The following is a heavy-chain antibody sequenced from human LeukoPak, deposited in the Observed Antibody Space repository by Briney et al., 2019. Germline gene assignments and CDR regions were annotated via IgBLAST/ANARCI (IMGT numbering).Heavy chain of an antibody. CDR1: GFTFSNYW. CDR3: ARGGHRQKEF. V-gene: IGHV3-7*01. CDR2: IKHDGSDK. D-gene: IGHD3-10*01. Sequence: GGSLRLSCSASGFTFSNYWMTWVRQSPGKGLEWVAIIKHDGSDKYCVDSVKGRFTISRGNAKNSLYLQMSSLRAEDTAVYYCARGGHRQKEFWGQGTLVTVSS. J-gene: IGHJ4*02.